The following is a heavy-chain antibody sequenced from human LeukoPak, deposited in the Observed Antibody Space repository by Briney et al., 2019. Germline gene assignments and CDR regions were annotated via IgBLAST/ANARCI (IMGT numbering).Heavy chain of an antibody. CDR1: GDSFSSYY. D-gene: IGHD3-10*01. J-gene: IGHJ6*02. Sequence: PSETLSLTCTVSGDSFSSYYWSLIRQPPGRGLEWIGYISYSGSTDYNPSLKSRVSISVDTSKNQFSLKLSSVTAADTAVYYCARGAVYYTMDVWGQGTTVTVSS. V-gene: IGHV4-59*01. CDR3: ARGAVYYTMDV. CDR2: ISYSGST.